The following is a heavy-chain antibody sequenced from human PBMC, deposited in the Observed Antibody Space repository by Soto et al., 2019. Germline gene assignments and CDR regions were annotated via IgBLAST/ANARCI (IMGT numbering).Heavy chain of an antibody. CDR1: GYSFTTYW. CDR2: IDPSDSYT. V-gene: IGHV5-10-1*01. J-gene: IGHJ6*02. D-gene: IGHD6-13*01. Sequence: PGESLKISCKGSGYSFTTYWISWVRQMPGKGLEWMGRIDPSDSYTNYSPSFQGHVTISRDNAKNSLYLQMNSLRAEDTAVYYCARDPSVVAAAVTYYYYGMDVWGQGTTVTVSS. CDR3: ARDPSVVAAAVTYYYYGMDV.